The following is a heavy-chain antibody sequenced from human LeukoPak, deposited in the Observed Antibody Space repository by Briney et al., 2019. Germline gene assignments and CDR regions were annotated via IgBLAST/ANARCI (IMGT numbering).Heavy chain of an antibody. D-gene: IGHD2-2*01. CDR2: INAGNGNT. CDR1: GYTFTSYG. Sequence: ASVKVSCKASGYTFTSYGISWVRQAPGQRLEWMGWINAGNGNTKYSQKFQGRVTITRDTSASTAYMELSSLRSEDTAVYYCARRRCSSTSCSSAPLDYWGQGTLVTVSS. V-gene: IGHV1-3*01. J-gene: IGHJ4*02. CDR3: ARRRCSSTSCSSAPLDY.